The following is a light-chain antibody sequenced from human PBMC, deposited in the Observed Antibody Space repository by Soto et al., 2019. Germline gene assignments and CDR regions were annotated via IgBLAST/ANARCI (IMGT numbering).Light chain of an antibody. J-gene: IGKJ1*01. CDR3: QQYGNWPPWT. V-gene: IGKV3-15*01. CDR1: QSVSDK. CDR2: GAS. Sequence: EIVMTQSPATLSVSPGESATLSCRASQSVSDKLAWYQQRPGQPPRLLISGASTRATDIPARFSGSGSGTEVTLTISSLQSEDVAVYYCQQYGNWPPWTFGQGTKVEVK.